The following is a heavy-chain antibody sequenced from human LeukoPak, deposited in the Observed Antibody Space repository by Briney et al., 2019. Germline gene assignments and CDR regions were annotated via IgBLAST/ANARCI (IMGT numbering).Heavy chain of an antibody. Sequence: SETLSLTCTVSGDSISSYFWSWIRQPAGKGLEWTGRFYSSESTNYNPSLKSRVTMSVDTSKNQFSLKLSSVTAADTAVYYCARQYSSKFDYWGQGIMVTVSS. D-gene: IGHD6-13*01. J-gene: IGHJ4*02. CDR2: FYSSEST. CDR3: ARQYSSKFDY. V-gene: IGHV4-4*07. CDR1: GDSISSYF.